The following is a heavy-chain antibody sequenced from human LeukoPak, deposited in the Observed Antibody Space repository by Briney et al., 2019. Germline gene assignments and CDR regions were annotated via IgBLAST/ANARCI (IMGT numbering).Heavy chain of an antibody. V-gene: IGHV4-61*01. CDR1: GGSISSGSYY. CDR2: IYYSGST. CDR3: ARGRTNYDILTGYHPGAFDI. J-gene: IGHJ3*02. D-gene: IGHD3-9*01. Sequence: PSETLSLTCTVSGGSISSGSYYWSWIRQPPGKGLEWIGYIYYSGSTNYNPSLKSRVTISVDTSKNQFSLKLSSVTAADTAVYYCARGRTNYDILTGYHPGAFDIWGQGTMVTVSS.